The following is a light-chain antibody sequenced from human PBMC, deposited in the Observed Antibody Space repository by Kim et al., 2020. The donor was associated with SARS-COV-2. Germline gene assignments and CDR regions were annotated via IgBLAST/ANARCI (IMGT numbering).Light chain of an antibody. CDR2: LGS. CDR1: QSLRHRNGQNY. V-gene: IGKV2-28*01. Sequence: DIVMTQSPLSLPVTPGEPASISCRSSQSLRHRNGQNYLDWYLQKPGQSPQLLIYLGSNRASGVPDRFSGSGSGTDFTLKITRVEAEDVGVYYCMQALQTPLTFGQGTKVDIK. CDR3: MQALQTPLT. J-gene: IGKJ1*01.